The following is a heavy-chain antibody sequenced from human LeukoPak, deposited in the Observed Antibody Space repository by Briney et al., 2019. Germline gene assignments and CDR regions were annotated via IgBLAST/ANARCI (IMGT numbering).Heavy chain of an antibody. J-gene: IGHJ4*02. V-gene: IGHV3-66*01. CDR1: GFTVSSNY. Sequence: PGGSPRLSCAASGFTVSSNYMSWVRQPPVKGLEWVSVIYTGGNTYYADSVKDRFTVSRDNSKNTVYLQMNSLRAEDTAVYYCARIPDGWSYYFDYWGQGTLVTVSS. D-gene: IGHD6-19*01. CDR2: IYTGGNT. CDR3: ARIPDGWSYYFDY.